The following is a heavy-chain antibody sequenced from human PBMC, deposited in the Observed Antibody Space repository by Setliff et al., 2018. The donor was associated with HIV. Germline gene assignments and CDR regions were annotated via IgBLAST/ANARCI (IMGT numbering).Heavy chain of an antibody. CDR2: INPNSGGT. V-gene: IGHV1-2*04. D-gene: IGHD3-22*01. J-gene: IGHJ4*02. CDR3: ARGRQSHYYDSSGYYLYYFDY. CDR1: GYTFTGYY. Sequence: ASVKVSCKASGYTFTGYYMHWVRQAPGQGLEWMGWINPNSGGTNSAQKFQGWVTMTRDTSISTAYMELSRLRSDDTAVYYCARGRQSHYYDSSGYYLYYFDYWGQGTLVTVSS.